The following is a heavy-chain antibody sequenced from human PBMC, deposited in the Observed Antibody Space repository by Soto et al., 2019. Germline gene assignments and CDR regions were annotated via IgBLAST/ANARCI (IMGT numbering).Heavy chain of an antibody. CDR2: LYYSGST. Sequence: LTYTASGGVPSSSLYICGWFPQPPGXVRECIACLYYSGSTYYNPSLKSQFTISVETSNNHFSLKLSSVNPADTAVYYCARTGGGSDDILPVYFKWFGDWVQG. J-gene: IGHJ5*02. D-gene: IGHD3-9*01. V-gene: IGHV4-39*01. CDR1: GGVPSSSLYI. CDR3: ARTGGGSDDILPVYFKWFGD.